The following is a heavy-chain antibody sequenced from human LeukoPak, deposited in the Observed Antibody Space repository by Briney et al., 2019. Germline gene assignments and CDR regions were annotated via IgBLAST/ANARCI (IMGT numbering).Heavy chain of an antibody. V-gene: IGHV3-74*01. CDR1: GFTFSSHW. D-gene: IGHD3/OR15-3a*01. J-gene: IGHJ3*02. CDR3: VRGSFGPDM. Sequence: GGSLRLSCAASGFTFSSHWMHWVRQAPGKGLVWVSRINNDGGDTIYADSVKGRFSISRDNAKNTLYLQMNSLRAEDTAVYYCVRGSFGPDMWRQGTMVTVSS. CDR2: INNDGGDT.